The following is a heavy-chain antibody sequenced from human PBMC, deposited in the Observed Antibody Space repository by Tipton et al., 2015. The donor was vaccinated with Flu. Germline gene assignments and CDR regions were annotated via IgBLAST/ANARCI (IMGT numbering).Heavy chain of an antibody. CDR2: IFYSGIT. Sequence: TLSLTCTVSGGSIRSDSYYWSWVRQYPGKGLEWIGYIFYSGITYYNPSLKSRISMPVDPSRNQFSLKLRSVTVADTAVYFCTRDPNDGGMDVWGQGTTVTVSS. J-gene: IGHJ6*02. V-gene: IGHV4-31*03. D-gene: IGHD3-16*01. CDR3: TRDPNDGGMDV. CDR1: GGSIRSDSYY.